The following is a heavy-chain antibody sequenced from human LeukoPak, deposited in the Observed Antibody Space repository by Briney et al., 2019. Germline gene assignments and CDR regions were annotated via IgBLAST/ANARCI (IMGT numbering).Heavy chain of an antibody. CDR3: TKDRTYRSSPPYIDF. J-gene: IGHJ4*02. Sequence: GGSLRLSCAASGFTFSNYGMNWVRQAPGKGLEWVSALSSSGGSTYYADSVKGRFTISRDNSKNSLYLQLNRLRPDDTAFYYCTKDRTYRSSPPYIDFWGQGTLVTVSS. V-gene: IGHV3-23*01. D-gene: IGHD6-19*01. CDR1: GFTFSNYG. CDR2: LSSSGGST.